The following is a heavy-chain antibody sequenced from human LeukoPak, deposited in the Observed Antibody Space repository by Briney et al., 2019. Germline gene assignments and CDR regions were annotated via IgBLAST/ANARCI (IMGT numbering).Heavy chain of an antibody. CDR1: GYTFTSYG. CDR3: ARVQYYYDSSGLRLNWFDP. V-gene: IGHV1-18*01. CDR2: ISAYNGNT. D-gene: IGHD3-22*01. Sequence: ASVKVSCKASGYTFTSYGISWVRQAPGQGLEWMGWISAYNGNTNYAQKLQGRVTMTTDTFTSTAYMELRSLRSDDTAVYYCARVQYYYDSSGLRLNWFDPWGQGTLVTVSS. J-gene: IGHJ5*02.